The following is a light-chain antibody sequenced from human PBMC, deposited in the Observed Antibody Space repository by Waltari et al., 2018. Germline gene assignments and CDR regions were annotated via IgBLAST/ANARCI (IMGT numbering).Light chain of an antibody. CDR1: KLGDKY. V-gene: IGLV3-1*01. Sequence: SYELTQPPSVSVSPGQTASITCSGDKLGDKYACWYQQKPGQSPVLVIYQDNKRPSEIPWRFSRSNSGNTATLTISGTQALDEADYYCQAWDSSTAVFGPGTKVTVL. CDR2: QDN. CDR3: QAWDSSTAV. J-gene: IGLJ1*01.